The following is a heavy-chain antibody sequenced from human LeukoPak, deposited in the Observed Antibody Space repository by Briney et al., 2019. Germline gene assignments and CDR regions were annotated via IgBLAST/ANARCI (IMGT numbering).Heavy chain of an antibody. CDR1: GFTFSSYW. Sequence: GGSLRLSCAASGFTFSSYWMSWVRQAPGKGLEWVANIKQDGSEKYYVDSVKGRFTISRDNAKNSLYLQMNSLRAEDTAVYYCARDLAGDLGSYFDYWGQGTLVTVSS. V-gene: IGHV3-7*01. CDR3: ARDLAGDLGSYFDY. D-gene: IGHD3-16*01. CDR2: IKQDGSEK. J-gene: IGHJ4*02.